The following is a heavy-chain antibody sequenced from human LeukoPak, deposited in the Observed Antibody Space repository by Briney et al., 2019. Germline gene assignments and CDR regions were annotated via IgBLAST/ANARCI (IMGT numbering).Heavy chain of an antibody. J-gene: IGHJ4*02. CDR1: GXTFDDYA. V-gene: IGHV3-43*02. D-gene: IGHD6-19*01. CDR3: AKEGPIAVAGYFDY. CDR2: ISGDGGST. Sequence: GGSLRLSCAASGXTFDDYAMHWVRQAPGKGLEWVFLISGDGGSTYYADSVKGRFTISRDNSKNSLYLQMNSLRTEDTALYYCAKEGPIAVAGYFDYWGQGTLVTVSS.